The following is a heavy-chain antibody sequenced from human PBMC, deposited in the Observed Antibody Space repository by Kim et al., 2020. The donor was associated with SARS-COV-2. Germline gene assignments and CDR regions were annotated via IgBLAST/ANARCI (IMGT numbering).Heavy chain of an antibody. Sequence: SETLSLTCTVSGYSISSGYYWGWIRQPPGKGLEWIGSIYHSGSTYYNPSLKSRVTISVDTSKNQFSLKLSSVTAADTAVYYCARDFDSSGSYYYYGMDVWGQGTTVTVSS. CDR3: ARDFDSSGSYYYYGMDV. J-gene: IGHJ6*02. CDR1: GYSISSGYY. CDR2: IYHSGST. D-gene: IGHD6-25*01. V-gene: IGHV4-38-2*02.